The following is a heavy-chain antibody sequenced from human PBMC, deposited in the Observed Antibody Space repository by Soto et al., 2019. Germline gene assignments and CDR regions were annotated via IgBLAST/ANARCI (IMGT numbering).Heavy chain of an antibody. CDR1: GHSLSEFS. Sequence: ASVKVSCKVSGHSLSEFSVHWVRQAPGKGFEWMGWISAYNGNTNYAQKLQGRVTMTTDTSTSTAYMELRSLRSDDTAVYYCARAVGYYYGMDVWGQGTTVTVSS. CDR2: ISAYNGNT. V-gene: IGHV1-18*01. J-gene: IGHJ6*02. D-gene: IGHD6-19*01. CDR3: ARAVGYYYGMDV.